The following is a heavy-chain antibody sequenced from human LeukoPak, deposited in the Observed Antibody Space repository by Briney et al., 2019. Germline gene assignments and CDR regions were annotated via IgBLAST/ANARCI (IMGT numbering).Heavy chain of an antibody. CDR2: IYYSGST. D-gene: IGHD3-9*01. CDR1: GGSISSGDYY. CDR3: ARQSRYYDILTGYPFDP. J-gene: IGHJ5*02. V-gene: IGHV4-30-4*01. Sequence: PSETLSHTCTVSGGSISSGDYYWSWIRQPPGKGLEWIGYIYYSGSTYYNPSLKSRVTISVDTSKNQFSLKLSSVTAADTAVYYCARQSRYYDILTGYPFDPWGQGTLVTVSS.